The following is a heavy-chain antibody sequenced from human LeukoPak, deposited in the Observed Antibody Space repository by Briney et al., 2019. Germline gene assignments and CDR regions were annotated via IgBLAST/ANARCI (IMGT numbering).Heavy chain of an antibody. CDR2: INPNSGGT. V-gene: IGHV1-2*02. CDR3: AREGTFSSPRNWFDP. D-gene: IGHD6-13*01. Sequence: ASVKVSCKASGYTFTGYYMHWVRQAPGQGLEWMGWINPNSGGTNYAQKFQGRVTMTRDTPISTAYMELTILRSEDTAVYYCAREGTFSSPRNWFDPWGQGTLVTVSS. J-gene: IGHJ5*02. CDR1: GYTFTGYY.